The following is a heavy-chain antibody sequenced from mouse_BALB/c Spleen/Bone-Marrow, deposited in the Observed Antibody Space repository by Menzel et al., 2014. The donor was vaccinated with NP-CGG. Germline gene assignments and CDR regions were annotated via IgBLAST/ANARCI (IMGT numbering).Heavy chain of an antibody. CDR3: TRSNYGYWYFDV. Sequence: QAQLQQPGAELVKPGASVKLSCKASGYSFTRYYMYWVKQRPGQGLEWIGEINPSNGGTNFNEKFKSKATLTVDKSSSTAYMQFSSLTSEDSAVYYCTRSNYGYWYFDVWGAGTTVTVSS. CDR1: GYSFTRYY. D-gene: IGHD1-1*01. CDR2: INPSNGGT. V-gene: IGHV1S81*02. J-gene: IGHJ1*01.